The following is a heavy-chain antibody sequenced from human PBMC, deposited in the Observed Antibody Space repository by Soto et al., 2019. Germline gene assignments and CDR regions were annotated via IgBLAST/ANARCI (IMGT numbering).Heavy chain of an antibody. D-gene: IGHD3-22*01. Sequence: SVKVSCKASGGTFSSYAISWVRQAPGQGLEWMGGIIPIFGTANYAQKFQGRVTITADESTSTAYMELSSLRSEDTAVYYCARVLYYYDSSGYLDYWGQGTLVTVSS. V-gene: IGHV1-69*13. CDR2: IIPIFGTA. J-gene: IGHJ4*02. CDR3: ARVLYYYDSSGYLDY. CDR1: GGTFSSYA.